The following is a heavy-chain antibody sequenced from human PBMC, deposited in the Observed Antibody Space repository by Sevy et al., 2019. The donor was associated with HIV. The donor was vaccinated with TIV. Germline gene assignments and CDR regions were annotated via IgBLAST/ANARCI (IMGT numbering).Heavy chain of an antibody. CDR3: ARDYGGNSDAFDY. D-gene: IGHD4-17*01. CDR2: LSYDGSNK. V-gene: IGHV3-30-3*01. CDR1: GFTFSSYA. J-gene: IGHJ4*02. Sequence: GGSLRLSCAASGFTFSSYAMHWVRLAPAKGLEWVAVLSYDGSNKDYADSVKGRFTISRDNSKNTLYLQMNSLRAEDTAVYYYARDYGGNSDAFDYWGQGTLVTVSS.